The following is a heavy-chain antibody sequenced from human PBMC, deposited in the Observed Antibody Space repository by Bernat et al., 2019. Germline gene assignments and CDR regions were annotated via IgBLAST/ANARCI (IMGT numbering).Heavy chain of an antibody. J-gene: IGHJ3*02. Sequence: QVQLVESGGGVVQPGRSLRLSCAASGFTFSSYGMHWVRQAPGKGLEWVAVIWYDGSDKYYADSVKGRFTVSRDDSKNTLDLQMNSVRAEDTAVYYCARTTPVGATHPDGFDIWGQGTMVTVSS. CDR2: IWYDGSDK. D-gene: IGHD1-26*01. CDR3: ARTTPVGATHPDGFDI. V-gene: IGHV3-33*01. CDR1: GFTFSSYG.